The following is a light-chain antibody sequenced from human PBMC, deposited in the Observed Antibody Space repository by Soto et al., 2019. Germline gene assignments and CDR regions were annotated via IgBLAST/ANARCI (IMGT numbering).Light chain of an antibody. CDR3: QQYNNLPRT. V-gene: IGKV3-15*01. CDR2: GTS. J-gene: IGKJ1*01. CDR1: QSVSSN. Sequence: EIVMTQSPATLYVSPGDRATLSCRASQSVSSNLAWYQQKPGQAPRLLIYGTSTRATGIPARFSGSGSGTEFTLTISSLQSEDFAVYYCQQYNNLPRTFGQGTKAEIK.